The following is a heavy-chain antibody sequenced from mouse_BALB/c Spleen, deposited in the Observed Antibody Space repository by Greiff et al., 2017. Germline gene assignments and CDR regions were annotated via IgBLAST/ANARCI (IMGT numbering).Heavy chain of an antibody. CDR3: ARDLTTVVAGNAMDY. CDR1: GFTFSSYG. Sequence: DVKLVESGGGLVQPGGSLKLSCAASGFTFSSYGMSWVRQTPDKRLELVATINSNGGSTYYPDSVKGRFTISRDNAKNTLYLQMSSLKSEDTAMYYCARDLTTVVAGNAMDYWGQGTSVTVSS. CDR2: INSNGGST. V-gene: IGHV5-6-3*01. J-gene: IGHJ4*01. D-gene: IGHD1-1*01.